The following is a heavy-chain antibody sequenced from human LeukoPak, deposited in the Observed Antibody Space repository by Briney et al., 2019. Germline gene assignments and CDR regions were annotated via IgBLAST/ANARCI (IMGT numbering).Heavy chain of an antibody. CDR1: GFTFSSYS. J-gene: IGHJ3*02. Sequence: GGSLRLSCAASGFTFSSYSMSWVRQAPGKGLEWVSSISSSSSYIYYADSVKGRFTISRDNAKNSLYLQMNSLRAEDTAVYYCARSDDSSGYYPNPGAFDIWGQGTMVTVSS. V-gene: IGHV3-21*01. CDR3: ARSDDSSGYYPNPGAFDI. CDR2: ISSSSSYI. D-gene: IGHD3-22*01.